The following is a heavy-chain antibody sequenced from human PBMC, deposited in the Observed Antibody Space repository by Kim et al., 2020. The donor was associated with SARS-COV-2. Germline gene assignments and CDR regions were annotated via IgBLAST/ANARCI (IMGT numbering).Heavy chain of an antibody. J-gene: IGHJ4*02. Sequence: QKFQGRVTITRDTSASTAYMELSSLRSEDTAVYYCARGSRGDFWSGSDDYWGQGTLVTVSS. CDR3: ARGSRGDFWSGSDDY. V-gene: IGHV1-3*01. D-gene: IGHD3-3*01.